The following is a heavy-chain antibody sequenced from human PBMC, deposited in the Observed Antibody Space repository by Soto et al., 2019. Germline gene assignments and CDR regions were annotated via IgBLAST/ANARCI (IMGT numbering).Heavy chain of an antibody. CDR1: GFTFSSYA. V-gene: IGHV3-23*01. J-gene: IGHJ4*02. CDR2: ISGSGGST. Sequence: EVQLLESGGGLVQPGGSLRLSCAASGFTFSSYAMSWVRQAPGKGLEWVSAISGSGGSTYYADSVKGRFTISRDNSKNTLYLQMNSLRAEDTAVYYCAKGPSPTYYDFWSGYLPDDYWGQGTLVIVSS. CDR3: AKGPSPTYYDFWSGYLPDDY. D-gene: IGHD3-3*01.